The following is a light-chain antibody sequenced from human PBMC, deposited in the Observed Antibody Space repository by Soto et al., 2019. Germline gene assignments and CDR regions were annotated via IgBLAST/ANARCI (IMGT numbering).Light chain of an antibody. Sequence: EIVMTQSPTTLSVSPGARATLSCSASQSVSSNLAWYQQKPGQAPRLLIYGASTRATGIPARFSGSGSGTEFTLTISSLQSEDFAVYYCQQYNKWPPITCGQGTRREIK. CDR2: GAS. CDR1: QSVSSN. J-gene: IGKJ5*01. V-gene: IGKV3-15*01. CDR3: QQYNKWPPIT.